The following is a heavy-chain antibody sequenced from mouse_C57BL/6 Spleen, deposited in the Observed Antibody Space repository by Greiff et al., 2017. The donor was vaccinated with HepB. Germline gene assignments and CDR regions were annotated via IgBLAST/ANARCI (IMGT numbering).Heavy chain of an antibody. Sequence: VQLQESGAELVRPGTSVKVSCKASGYAFTNYLIEWVKQRPGQGLEWIGVINPGSGGTNYNEKFKGKATLTADKSSSTAYMQLSSLTSEDSAVYFCARVDYDGRPSYYYAMDYWGQGTSVTVSS. D-gene: IGHD2-4*01. CDR1: GYAFTNYL. V-gene: IGHV1-54*01. J-gene: IGHJ4*01. CDR2: INPGSGGT. CDR3: ARVDYDGRPSYYYAMDY.